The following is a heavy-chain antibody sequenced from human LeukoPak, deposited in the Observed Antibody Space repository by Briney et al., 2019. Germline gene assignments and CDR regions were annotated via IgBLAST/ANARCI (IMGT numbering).Heavy chain of an antibody. CDR1: GFTFSSYA. CDR3: AKVPNYYGSGSYYNPAFDY. V-gene: IGHV3-23*01. D-gene: IGHD3-10*01. Sequence: GGSLRLSCAASGFTFSSYAMSWVRQAPGKGLEWVSAISGSGGSTYYADSVKGRFTISRDNSKNTLYLQMNGLRAEDTAVYYCAKVPNYYGSGSYYNPAFDYWGQGTLVTVSS. CDR2: ISGSGGST. J-gene: IGHJ4*02.